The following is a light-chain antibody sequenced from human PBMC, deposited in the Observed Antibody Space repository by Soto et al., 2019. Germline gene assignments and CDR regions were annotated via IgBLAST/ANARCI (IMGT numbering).Light chain of an antibody. Sequence: EIVLTQSPGTLSLSPGERATLSCRASQSVSSSYLAWFQQKPGQAPRLLIYGASSRATGIPDKFSGSGSGTDFTLTISRLEPEDFAVFYCQMYGSTFRTFGQGTKVDNK. CDR2: GAS. V-gene: IGKV3-20*01. J-gene: IGKJ1*01. CDR1: QSVSSSY. CDR3: QMYGSTFRT.